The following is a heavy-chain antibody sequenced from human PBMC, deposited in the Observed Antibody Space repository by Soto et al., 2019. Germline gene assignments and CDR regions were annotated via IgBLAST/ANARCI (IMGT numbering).Heavy chain of an antibody. V-gene: IGHV4-59*01. CDR1: GGSISSYY. CDR3: ARDRRGSSSRPETQNWIHP. Sequence: PSETRSLTCTVSGGSISSYYWSWIRQPPGKGLEWIGYIYYSGSTNYNPSLKSRVTISVDTSKNQFSLKLSSVTAADTAVYYCARDRRGSSSRPETQNWIHPRGQGTLLTVST. CDR2: IYYSGST. J-gene: IGHJ5*02. D-gene: IGHD6-13*01.